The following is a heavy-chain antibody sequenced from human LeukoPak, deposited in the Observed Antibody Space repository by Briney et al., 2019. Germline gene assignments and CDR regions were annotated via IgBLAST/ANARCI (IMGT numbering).Heavy chain of an antibody. CDR2: IITIFGTA. CDR3: ASLDYGSGSYYKPLEPYYYYYMDV. D-gene: IGHD3-10*01. V-gene: IGHV1-69*06. J-gene: IGHJ6*03. Sequence: GASVKVSCEASGGTFSSYAISWVRQAPGQGLEWVGGIITIFGTANYAQKFQGRVTITADKSTSTAYMELSSLRSEDTAVYYCASLDYGSGSYYKPLEPYYYYYMDVWGKGTTVTVSS. CDR1: GGTFSSYA.